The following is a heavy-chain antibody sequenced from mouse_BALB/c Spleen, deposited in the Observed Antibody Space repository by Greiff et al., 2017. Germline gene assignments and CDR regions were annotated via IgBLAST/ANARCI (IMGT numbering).Heavy chain of an antibody. CDR1: GYTFTSYW. J-gene: IGHJ2*01. D-gene: IGHD2-1*01. CDR2: IYPGNSDT. V-gene: IGHV1-5*01. CDR3: TRCHYGNPFDY. Sequence: VQLQQSGTVLARPGASVKMSCKASGYTFTSYWMHWVKQRPGQGLEWIGAIYPGNSDTSYNQKFKGKAKLTAVTSTSTAYMELSSLTNEDSAVYYCTRCHYGNPFDYWGQGTTLTVSS.